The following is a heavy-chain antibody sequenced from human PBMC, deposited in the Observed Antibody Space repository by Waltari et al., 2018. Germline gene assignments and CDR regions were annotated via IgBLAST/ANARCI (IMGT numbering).Heavy chain of an antibody. CDR1: GGSISSYY. CDR3: ARAGDYYDSSGYTAHPYYYYMDV. J-gene: IGHJ6*03. Sequence: QVQLQESGPGLVKPSETLSLTCTVSGGSISSYYWSWIRQPPGKGLEWIGYIYTSGSTNYNPSLKSRVTVSVDTSKNQFSLKLSSVTAADTAMYYCARAGDYYDSSGYTAHPYYYYMDVWGKGTTVTVSS. D-gene: IGHD3-22*01. CDR2: IYTSGST. V-gene: IGHV4-4*09.